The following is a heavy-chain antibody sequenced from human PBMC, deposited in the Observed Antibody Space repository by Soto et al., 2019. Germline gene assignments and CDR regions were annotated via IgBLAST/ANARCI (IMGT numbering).Heavy chain of an antibody. D-gene: IGHD3-10*01. CDR2: IYHSGST. J-gene: IGHJ5*02. V-gene: IGHV4-4*02. Sequence: SETLSLTCAVSGGSISTSSWWSWVRQPPGKGLEWIGEIYHSGSTNYNPSLKSRVTISVDKSKNQFSLKLSSVTAADTAVYYCARVSGSGSYYGFDPWGQGTLVTVSS. CDR1: GGSISTSSW. CDR3: ARVSGSGSYYGFDP.